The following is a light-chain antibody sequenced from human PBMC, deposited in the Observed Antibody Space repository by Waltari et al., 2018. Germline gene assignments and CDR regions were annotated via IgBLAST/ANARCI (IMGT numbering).Light chain of an antibody. CDR3: QKHDRLPAT. Sequence: EIVLTQSPDTLSLSPGERATLSCRASQSIGRYLVWDQQKPGQAPRLLIYGASTRASGIPDRFSGSGSGTDFSLTISRLEPEDFAVYHCQKHDRLPATFGQGTKVEIK. J-gene: IGKJ1*01. CDR2: GAS. CDR1: QSIGRY. V-gene: IGKV3-20*01.